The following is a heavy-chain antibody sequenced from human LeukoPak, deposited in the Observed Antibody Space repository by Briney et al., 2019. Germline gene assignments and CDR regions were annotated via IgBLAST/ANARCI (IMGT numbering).Heavy chain of an antibody. CDR2: INHSGST. D-gene: IGHD3-10*01. Sequence: SETLSLTCAVYGGSFSGYYWSWIRQPPGKGLEWIGEINHSGSTNYNPSLKSRVTISVDTSKNQFPLKLSSVTAEDTAVYYCTSAMVRGVAGVYFDYWGQGTLVTVSS. CDR3: TSAMVRGVAGVYFDY. CDR1: GGSFSGYY. V-gene: IGHV4-34*01. J-gene: IGHJ4*02.